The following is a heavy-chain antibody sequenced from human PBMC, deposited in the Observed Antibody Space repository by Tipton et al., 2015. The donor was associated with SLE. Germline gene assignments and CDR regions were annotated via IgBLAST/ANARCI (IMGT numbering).Heavy chain of an antibody. CDR1: GGSFSGYY. D-gene: IGHD3-3*01. CDR3: AVRHYDFWSGYYKPFDY. J-gene: IGHJ4*02. Sequence: LRLSCAVYGGSFSGYYWSWIRQPPGKGLEWIGEINHSGSTNYNPSLKSRVTISVDTSKNQFSLKLSSVTAADTAVYYCAVRHYDFWSGYYKPFDYWGQGNLVTVSS. CDR2: INHSGST. V-gene: IGHV4-34*01.